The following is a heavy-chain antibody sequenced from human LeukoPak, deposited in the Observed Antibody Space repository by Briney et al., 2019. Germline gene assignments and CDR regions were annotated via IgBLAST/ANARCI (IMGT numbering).Heavy chain of an antibody. CDR3: ARGVWWPHSGLDY. J-gene: IGHJ4*02. D-gene: IGHD4/OR15-4a*01. V-gene: IGHV1-18*01. CDR1: GYTFSSYG. CDR2: ISADNGNT. Sequence: ASVKVSCKASGYTFSSYGISWVRRAPGQGLEWMGWISADNGNTKYADKLQGRVTMTTDTSTTTAYMELRSLRSDDTAVYYCARGVWWPHSGLDYWGQGTLVTVSS.